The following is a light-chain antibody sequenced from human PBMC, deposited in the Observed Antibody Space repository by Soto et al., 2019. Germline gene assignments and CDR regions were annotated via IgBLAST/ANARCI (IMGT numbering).Light chain of an antibody. CDR3: GTWYSSLSAVV. V-gene: IGLV1-51*01. Sequence: QSVLTQPPSVSAAPGQKVTISCSGSSSNIGNNYVSWYQQLPGTAPKLLIYDNNKRPSGIPDRFSGSKSGTSATLGITGLQTGDEADYYCGTWYSSLSAVVFGGGIQLTVL. J-gene: IGLJ2*01. CDR1: SSNIGNNY. CDR2: DNN.